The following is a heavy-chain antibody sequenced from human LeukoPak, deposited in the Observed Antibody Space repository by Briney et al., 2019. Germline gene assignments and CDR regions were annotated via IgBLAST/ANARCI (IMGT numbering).Heavy chain of an antibody. CDR2: ISSSSSYI. V-gene: IGHV3-21*01. CDR1: GFTFSSYS. Sequence: GGSLRLSCAASGFTFSSYSMNWVRQAPGKGLEWVSSISSSSSYIYYADSVKGRFTISRDNAKNSLYLQMNSLRAEDTAVYYCARGDYGDYENYFDYWGQGTLVTVSS. CDR3: ARGDYGDYENYFDY. J-gene: IGHJ4*02. D-gene: IGHD4-17*01.